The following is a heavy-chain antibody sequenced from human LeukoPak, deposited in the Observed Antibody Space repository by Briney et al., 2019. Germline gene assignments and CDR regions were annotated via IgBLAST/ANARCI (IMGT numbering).Heavy chain of an antibody. Sequence: GASLEISCKGSGYRFTSYWIGWVRPMRGKGLEWMGIIYPGDSDTRYSPSLQGQVTISADKSISTAYLQWSSLKASDTAMYYCARHRGTMVRGDYDAFDIWGQGTMVTVSS. V-gene: IGHV5-51*01. D-gene: IGHD3-10*01. CDR1: GYRFTSYW. CDR2: IYPGDSDT. J-gene: IGHJ3*02. CDR3: ARHRGTMVRGDYDAFDI.